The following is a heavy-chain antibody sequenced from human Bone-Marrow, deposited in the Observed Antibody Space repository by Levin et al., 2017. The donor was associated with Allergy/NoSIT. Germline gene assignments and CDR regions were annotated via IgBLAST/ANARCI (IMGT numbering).Heavy chain of an antibody. V-gene: IGHV5-51*01. J-gene: IGHJ3*01. CDR1: GYNGLTYW. D-gene: IGHD4-17*01. Sequence: GGSLRLSCQDSGYNGLTYWIGWVRQVPGKGLEWMGVIYPTDSETKYSPSFAGQVSISADKSGKTTYLQWSSLKASDTAIYYCAFTYGDDYGDYRAAFEFWGQGTMVTVSS. CDR2: IYPTDSET. CDR3: AFTYGDDYGDYRAAFEF.